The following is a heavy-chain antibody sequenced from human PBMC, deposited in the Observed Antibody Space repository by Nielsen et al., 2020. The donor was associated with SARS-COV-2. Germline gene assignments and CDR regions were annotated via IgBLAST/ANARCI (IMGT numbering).Heavy chain of an antibody. J-gene: IGHJ4*02. D-gene: IGHD6-6*01. CDR1: GYTFTSYY. V-gene: IGHV1-46*01. CDR2: INPSGGST. CDR3: ARSRVKLGQLVSRMDY. Sequence: ASVKVSCKASGYTFTSYYMHWVRQAPGQGLEWMGIINPSGGSTSYAQKFQGRVTMARDTSTSTVYMELSSLRSEDTAVYYCARSRVKLGQLVSRMDYWGQGTLVTVSS.